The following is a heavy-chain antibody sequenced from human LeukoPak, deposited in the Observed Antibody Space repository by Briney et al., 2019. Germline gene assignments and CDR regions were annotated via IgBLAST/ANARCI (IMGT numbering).Heavy chain of an antibody. Sequence: GGSLRLSCAASGFTFSSYSMNWVRQAPGKGLEWVANINRDGSEKYYVDSVKGRFTISRDNGKNSLALQMNSLRVEDTAVYYCTREDYVWRSNWFDPWGQGTLVTVSS. CDR2: INRDGSEK. V-gene: IGHV3-7*01. D-gene: IGHD3-16*01. J-gene: IGHJ5*01. CDR1: GFTFSSYS. CDR3: TREDYVWRSNWFDP.